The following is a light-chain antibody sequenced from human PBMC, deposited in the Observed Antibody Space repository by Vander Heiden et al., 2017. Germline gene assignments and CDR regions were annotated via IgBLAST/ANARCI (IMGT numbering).Light chain of an antibody. CDR1: QSLLHSNGYNY. CDR2: LGS. CDR3: MQALQTPLT. J-gene: IGKJ4*01. Sequence: DIVMTQSPLSLPVTPGEPASISCRSSQSLLHSNGYNYLDWYLQKPGQSPQLLIYLGSNRASGVPDRFRGGGSGTDFTLKISRVEAENVGVYYCMQALQTPLTFGGGTKVEIK. V-gene: IGKV2-28*01.